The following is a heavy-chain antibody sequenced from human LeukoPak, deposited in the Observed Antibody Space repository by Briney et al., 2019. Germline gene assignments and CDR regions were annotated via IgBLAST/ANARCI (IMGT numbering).Heavy chain of an antibody. CDR2: IYYSGST. Sequence: SQTLSPTCTVSGGSISSGGYYWSWIRQYPGKGLEWIGYIYYSGSTYYNPSLKSRVTISVDTSKNQFSLKLSSVTAADTAVYYCARDRNYYGMDVWGQGTTVTVSS. J-gene: IGHJ6*02. CDR3: ARDRNYYGMDV. V-gene: IGHV4-31*03. CDR1: GGSISSGGYY.